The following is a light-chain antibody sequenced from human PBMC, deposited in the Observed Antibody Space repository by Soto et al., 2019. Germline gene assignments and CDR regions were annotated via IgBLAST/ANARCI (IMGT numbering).Light chain of an antibody. J-gene: IGKJ5*01. CDR2: GAS. Sequence: EIVLTQSPATLSSSPGETATLSCRASQSVSTNLACYQQKPGQVPSLLIYGASTRASGIPARFSGSGSGTEFTLTIGSLQSEDFAVYYCQQYSSSPSFGQGTRLEI. CDR1: QSVSTN. V-gene: IGKV3-15*01. CDR3: QQYSSSPS.